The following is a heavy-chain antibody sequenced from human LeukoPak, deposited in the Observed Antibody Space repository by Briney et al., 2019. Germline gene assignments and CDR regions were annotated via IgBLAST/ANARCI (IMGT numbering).Heavy chain of an antibody. Sequence: ASVKASCKVSGYTLTELSMHWVRQAPGKGLEWMGIFDPEDGKTISAQKFQGRVTITRNTSISTAYMELSSLRSEDTAVYYCARAFRGSYWDYWGQGTLVTVSS. CDR1: GYTLTELS. D-gene: IGHD1-26*01. CDR3: ARAFRGSYWDY. J-gene: IGHJ4*02. V-gene: IGHV1-24*01. CDR2: FDPEDGKT.